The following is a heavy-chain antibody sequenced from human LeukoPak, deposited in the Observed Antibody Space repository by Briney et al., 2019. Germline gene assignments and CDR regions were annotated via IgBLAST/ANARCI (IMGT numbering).Heavy chain of an antibody. CDR3: ARAPPGDYSSSWYGAFDI. CDR2: ISSSSSYI. CDR1: GFTFSSYS. Sequence: GGSLRLSCAASGFTFSSYSMMWVRPAPGKGLEWVSSISSSSSYIYYADSVKGRFTISRDNAKNSLYLQMNSLRAEDTAVYYCARAPPGDYSSSWYGAFDIWGQGTMVTVSS. V-gene: IGHV3-21*01. J-gene: IGHJ3*02. D-gene: IGHD6-13*01.